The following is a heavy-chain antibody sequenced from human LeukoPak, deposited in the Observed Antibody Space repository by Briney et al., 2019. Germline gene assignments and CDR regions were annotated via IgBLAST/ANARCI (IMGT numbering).Heavy chain of an antibody. CDR3: ARKLRFFDYWLDP. Sequence: SETLSLTCTVSGGSISSYYWNWIRQPPGKGLEWIGYIYTTGSTNYNPSLKSRVTISVDTSKKQFSLKLSSVTAADTAVYYCARKLRFFDYWLDPWGQGTLVTVSS. D-gene: IGHD3-9*01. J-gene: IGHJ5*02. V-gene: IGHV4-4*09. CDR1: GGSISSYY. CDR2: IYTTGST.